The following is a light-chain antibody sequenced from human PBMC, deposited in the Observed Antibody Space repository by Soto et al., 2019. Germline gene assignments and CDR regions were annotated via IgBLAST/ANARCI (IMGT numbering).Light chain of an antibody. Sequence: IRMSQSPATLSVSPGERATLSCMARRCISSYLAWYQQQPGPAPLLLFYAASSRATGIPARFSGSTSGPDFPLTISRLQPEDFATYYCQQSYSSPPTFGQGTKVDI. CDR3: QQSYSSPPT. CDR2: AAS. CDR1: RCISSY. V-gene: IGKV3-15*01. J-gene: IGKJ1*01.